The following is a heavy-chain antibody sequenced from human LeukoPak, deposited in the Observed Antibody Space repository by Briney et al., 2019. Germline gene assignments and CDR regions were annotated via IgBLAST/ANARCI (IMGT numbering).Heavy chain of an antibody. Sequence: SETLSLTCTVSGGSVSSGSYCWSWIRQPPGKGLEWIGYIYYSGSTNYNPSLKSRVTISVDTSKNQFSLKLSSVTAADTAVYYCARESPDSSFDYWGQGTLVTVSS. J-gene: IGHJ4*02. CDR3: ARESPDSSFDY. CDR1: GGSVSSGSYC. CDR2: IYYSGST. D-gene: IGHD6-13*01. V-gene: IGHV4-61*01.